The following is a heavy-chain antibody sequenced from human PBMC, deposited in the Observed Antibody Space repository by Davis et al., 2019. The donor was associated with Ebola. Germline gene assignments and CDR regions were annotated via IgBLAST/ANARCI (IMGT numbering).Heavy chain of an antibody. Sequence: GESLKISCAASGFPFSSYTMNWVRQAPGKGLEWVSSISSDGSYIFYADSAKGRFSISRDNARDTLYLQMNSLRVEDTALYYCTRDGPSTTIVELDYWGQGALVTVSS. V-gene: IGHV3-21*01. J-gene: IGHJ4*02. CDR3: TRDGPSTTIVELDY. D-gene: IGHD1-26*01. CDR1: GFPFSSYT. CDR2: ISSDGSYI.